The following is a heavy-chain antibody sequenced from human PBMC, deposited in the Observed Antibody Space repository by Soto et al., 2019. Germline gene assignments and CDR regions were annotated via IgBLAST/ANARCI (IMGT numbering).Heavy chain of an antibody. CDR3: ARFLPRRRNYCMDV. CDR1: GGSFSGYY. J-gene: IGHJ6*03. CDR2: INHSGST. V-gene: IGHV4-34*01. Sequence: PSETLSLTCAVYGGSFSGYYWSWIRQPPGKGLEWIGEINHSGSTNYNPSLKSRVTISVDTSKNQFSLKLSSVTAADTAVYYCARFLPRRRNYCMDVWGKGTTVTVSS.